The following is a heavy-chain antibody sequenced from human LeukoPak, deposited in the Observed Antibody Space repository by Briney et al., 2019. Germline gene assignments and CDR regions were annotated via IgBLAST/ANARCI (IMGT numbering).Heavy chain of an antibody. Sequence: ASVKVSCKASGFTFIGYYMRWVRQAPGQGLEWMGWINPNSGGTNYAQKFQGRVTMTRDTSISTAYMELSRLRSDDTAVYYCARTAVAATVWWFDPWGQGTLVTVSS. CDR3: ARTAVAATVWWFDP. V-gene: IGHV1-2*02. CDR1: GFTFIGYY. CDR2: INPNSGGT. J-gene: IGHJ5*02. D-gene: IGHD2-15*01.